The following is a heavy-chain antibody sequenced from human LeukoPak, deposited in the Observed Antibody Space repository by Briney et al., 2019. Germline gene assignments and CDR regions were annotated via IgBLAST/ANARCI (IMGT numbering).Heavy chain of an antibody. J-gene: IGHJ5*02. CDR3: ARAYSSASWFDP. CDR1: GVSTNSLY. D-gene: IGHD3-22*01. CDR2: IYDSALT. V-gene: IGHV4-59*11. Sequence: SETLSLTCIVSGVSTNSLYFIWVRQSPGKRVEWIVYIYDSALTKYNPSLKSRVTISVDTSKSHFSLRLRSVTAADTAVYFCARAYSSASWFDPWGQGTLVTVSS.